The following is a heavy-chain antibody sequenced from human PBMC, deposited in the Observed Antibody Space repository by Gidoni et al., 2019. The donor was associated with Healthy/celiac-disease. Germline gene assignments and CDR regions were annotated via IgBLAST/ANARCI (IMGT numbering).Heavy chain of an antibody. CDR2: IIPIVGTA. D-gene: IGHD6-13*01. Sequence: QVHLVHSGAEVQNPGSSVKVSCKASAGTVSSYAISWVRQAPGQGREWMGGIIPIVGTANDAQKFQGRVTITADESTSTAYMELSSLRSEDTAVYYCARGLAAGKEGHYWGQGTLGTVAS. CDR1: AGTVSSYA. V-gene: IGHV1-69*12. CDR3: ARGLAAGKEGHY. J-gene: IGHJ4*02.